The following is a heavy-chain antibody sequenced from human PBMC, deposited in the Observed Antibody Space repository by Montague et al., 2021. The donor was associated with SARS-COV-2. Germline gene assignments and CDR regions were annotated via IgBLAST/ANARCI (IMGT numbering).Heavy chain of an antibody. CDR2: IYYSGST. CDR1: GGSISSSSYL. V-gene: IGHV4-39*01. D-gene: IGHD6-13*01. CDR3: ARAFIAAAGTTSFDY. Sequence: SETLSLTCTVSGGSISSSSYLWGWIRQPPGKGLERIGSIYYSGSTYYNPSLKSRVTISVDTSKNQFSPKLSSVTAADTAVYYCARAFIAAAGTTSFDYWGQGTLVTVSS. J-gene: IGHJ4*02.